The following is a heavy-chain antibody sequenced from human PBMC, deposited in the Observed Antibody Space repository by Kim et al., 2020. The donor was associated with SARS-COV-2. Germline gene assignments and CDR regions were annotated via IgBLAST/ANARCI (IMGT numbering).Heavy chain of an antibody. Sequence: RESRVTISVDTSKNQFSLTLSSVTAADTAVYYCAKRAEGSGWYNDWYFDLWGRGTLVTVSS. D-gene: IGHD6-19*01. J-gene: IGHJ2*01. CDR3: AKRAEGSGWYNDWYFDL. V-gene: IGHV4-39*01.